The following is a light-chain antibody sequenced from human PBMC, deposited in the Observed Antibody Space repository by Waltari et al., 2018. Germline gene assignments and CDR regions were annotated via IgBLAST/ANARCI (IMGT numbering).Light chain of an antibody. Sequence: QSALTQPPSASGSPGQSVTISCTGTSSDVGGYDYVSWYQHHPGKAPKLIIYGVSGRPYGGPVRCSGSKSGNTASLTVSGLQAEDEADYYCCSYGVTYNEEVWIFGGGTKLTVL. CDR1: SSDVGGYDY. V-gene: IGLV2-8*01. J-gene: IGLJ3*02. CDR3: CSYGVTYNEEVWI. CDR2: GVS.